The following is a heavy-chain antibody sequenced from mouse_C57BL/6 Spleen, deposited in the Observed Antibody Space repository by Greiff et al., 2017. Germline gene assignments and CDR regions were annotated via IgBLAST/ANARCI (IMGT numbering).Heavy chain of an antibody. J-gene: IGHJ3*01. CDR2: INPNNGGT. D-gene: IGHD4-1*01. Sequence: EVQLQQSGPELVKPGASVKISCKASGYTFTDYYMNWVKQSHGKSLEWIGDINPNNGGTSYNQKFKGKATLPVDKSSSTAYMELRSLTSEDSAVYYCASLTGAWFAYWGQGTLVTVSA. CDR3: ASLTGAWFAY. V-gene: IGHV1-26*01. CDR1: GYTFTDYY.